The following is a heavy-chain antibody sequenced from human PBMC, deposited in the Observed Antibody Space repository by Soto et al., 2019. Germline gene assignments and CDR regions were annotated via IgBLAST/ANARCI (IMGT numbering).Heavy chain of an antibody. J-gene: IGHJ3*02. V-gene: IGHV3-30-3*01. CDR3: TTGPNLRPLAAFDI. Sequence: PGGSLRLSCAASGFSFSNHLMSWVRQAPGKGLEWVAVISYDGSNKYYADSVKGRFTISRDNSKNTLYLQMNSLKTEDTAVYYCTTGPNLRPLAAFDIWGQGTVVTVSS. CDR2: ISYDGSNK. CDR1: GFSFSNHL.